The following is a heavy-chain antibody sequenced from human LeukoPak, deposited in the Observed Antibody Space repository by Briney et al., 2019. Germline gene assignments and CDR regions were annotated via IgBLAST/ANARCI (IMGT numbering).Heavy chain of an antibody. V-gene: IGHV3-15*01. D-gene: IGHD3-3*01. CDR3: TAQYYGAFNH. Sequence: PGGSLRLSCAASGFTFSDVWMSWVRQAPGKGLEWVGRITSKTAGGTTEYAAPVKGRFTISRDDSKSTLFLQMNSLKTEDTAAYYCTAQYYGAFNHWGQGTQVTVSS. CDR1: GFTFSDVW. J-gene: IGHJ4*02. CDR2: ITSKTAGGTT.